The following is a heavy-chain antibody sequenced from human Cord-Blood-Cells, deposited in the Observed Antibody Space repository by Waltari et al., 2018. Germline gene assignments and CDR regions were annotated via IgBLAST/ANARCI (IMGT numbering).Heavy chain of an antibody. Sequence: EVQLVQSGAEVKKLGESLKISCKGSGYSFTSYWIGWVRPMPGKGLEWVGISYPVASAARYSPSFQGQVTISADKCISTAYLQWSSLKASDTAVYYCVRHTYISGWYAFGIWGQGTMVTVSS. V-gene: IGHV5-51*01. CDR2: SYPVASAA. D-gene: IGHD6-19*01. CDR1: GYSFTSYW. CDR3: VRHTYISGWYAFGI. J-gene: IGHJ3*02.